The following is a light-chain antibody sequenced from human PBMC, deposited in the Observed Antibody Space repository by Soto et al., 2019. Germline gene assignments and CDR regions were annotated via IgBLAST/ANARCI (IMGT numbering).Light chain of an antibody. V-gene: IGKV2-28*01. J-gene: IGKJ4*01. CDR1: QSLRHSDGYRY. CDR2: WGS. CDR3: THNVRSPLT. Sequence: SVMTQYTISLAVTPGEPASISCSSSQSLRHSDGYRYLDWYLQKPGQSPQLLIYWGSSRASGVPDRFSGSGSGTDFTLEISRVEAEDVGVYYCTHNVRSPLTFGGGGNVDIK.